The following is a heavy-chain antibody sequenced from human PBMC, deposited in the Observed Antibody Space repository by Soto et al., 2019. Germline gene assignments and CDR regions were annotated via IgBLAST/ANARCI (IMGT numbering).Heavy chain of an antibody. V-gene: IGHV4-31*03. D-gene: IGHD2-8*01. CDR1: GGSISSGGYY. CDR3: ARGIGTNGVCYVYNWLDP. CDR2: IYYSGST. Sequence: PSETLSLTCTVSGGSISSGGYYWSWIRQHPGKGLEWIGYIYYSGSTYYNPSLKSRVTISVDTSKNQFSLKLSSVTAADTAVYYCARGIGTNGVCYVYNWLDPWGQGTLVTVSS. J-gene: IGHJ5*02.